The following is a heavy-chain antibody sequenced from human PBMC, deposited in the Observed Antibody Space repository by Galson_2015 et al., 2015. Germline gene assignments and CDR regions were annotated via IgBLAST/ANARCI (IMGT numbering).Heavy chain of an antibody. CDR2: INHSGST. CDR1: GGSFSGYY. J-gene: IGHJ4*02. V-gene: IGHV4-34*01. D-gene: IGHD6-6*01. CDR3: AREGSVREAARGFDY. Sequence: LSLTCAVYGGSFSGYYWSWIRQPPGKGLEWIGEINHSGSTNYNPSLKSRVTISVDTSKNQFSLKLSSVTAADTAVYYCAREGSVREAARGFDYWGQGTLVTVSS.